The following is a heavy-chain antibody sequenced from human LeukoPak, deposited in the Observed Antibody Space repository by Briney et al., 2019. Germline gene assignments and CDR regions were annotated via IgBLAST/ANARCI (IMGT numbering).Heavy chain of an antibody. CDR3: ARRNSGWLDY. J-gene: IGHJ4*02. CDR2: FDPSDSYT. V-gene: IGHV5-10-1*01. CDR1: GYSFTSYW. Sequence: GESLKISCKGSGYSFTSYWISWVRQMPGKGLEWMGRFDPSDSYTNYSPSFQGHVTISADKSISTAYLQWSSLKASDTAMYYCARRNSGWLDYWGQGTLVTVSS. D-gene: IGHD6-19*01.